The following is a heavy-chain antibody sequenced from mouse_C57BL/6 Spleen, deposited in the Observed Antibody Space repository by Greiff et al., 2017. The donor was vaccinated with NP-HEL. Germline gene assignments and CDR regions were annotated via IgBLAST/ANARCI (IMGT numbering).Heavy chain of an antibody. CDR3: TRRQLRLPFDY. V-gene: IGHV1-5*01. D-gene: IGHD3-2*02. J-gene: IGHJ2*01. CDR2: IYPGNSDT. Sequence: VQLQQSGTVLARPGASVKMSCKTSGYTFTSYWMHWVKQRPGQGLEWIGAIYPGNSDTSYNQKFKGKAKLTAVTSASTAYMELSSLTNEDSAVCYCTRRQLRLPFDYWGQGTTLTVSS. CDR1: GYTFTSYW.